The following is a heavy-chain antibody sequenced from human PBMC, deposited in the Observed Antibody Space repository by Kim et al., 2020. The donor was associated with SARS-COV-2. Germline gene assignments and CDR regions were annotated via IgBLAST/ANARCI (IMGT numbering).Heavy chain of an antibody. D-gene: IGHD3-10*01. CDR1: GFTFSSYG. CDR3: AKDRWVRGYYYYGMDV. Sequence: GGSLRLSCAASGFTFSSYGMHWVRQAPGKGLEWVAVISYDGSNKYYADSVKGRFTISRDNSKNTLYLQMNSLRAEDTAVYYCAKDRWVRGYYYYGMDVWGQGTTVTVSS. CDR2: ISYDGSNK. J-gene: IGHJ6*02. V-gene: IGHV3-30*18.